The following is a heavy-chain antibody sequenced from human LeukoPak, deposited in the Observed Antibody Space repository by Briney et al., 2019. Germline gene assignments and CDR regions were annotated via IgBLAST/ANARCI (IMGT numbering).Heavy chain of an antibody. CDR2: ISYDGSDE. Sequence: GRSLRLSCVASGLAFSSYSMHWVRQAPGKGLEWVGVISYDGSDEYYTDSVKGRFTISRDNSKNTVYLQMDSLRADDTAVYYCARDFTPEWFDIHWGQGTLVTVS. J-gene: IGHJ4*02. CDR1: GLAFSSYS. D-gene: IGHD3-3*01. V-gene: IGHV3-30*04. CDR3: ARDFTPEWFDIH.